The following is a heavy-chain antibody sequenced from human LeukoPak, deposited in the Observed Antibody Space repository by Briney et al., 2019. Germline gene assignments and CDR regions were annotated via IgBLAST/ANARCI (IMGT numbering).Heavy chain of an antibody. CDR2: IIPILGIA. J-gene: IGHJ4*02. V-gene: IGHV1-69*04. CDR1: GGTFSSYA. D-gene: IGHD2-21*02. Sequence: SVKVSCKASGGTFSSYAISWVRQAPGQALEWMGRIIPILGIANYAQKFQGRVTITADKSTSTAYMELSSLRSEDTAVYYCARDKYVVVTAISGVFDYWGQGTLVTVSS. CDR3: ARDKYVVVTAISGVFDY.